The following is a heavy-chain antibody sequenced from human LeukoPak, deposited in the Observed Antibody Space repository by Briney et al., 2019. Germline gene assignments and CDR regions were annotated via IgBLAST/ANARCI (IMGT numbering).Heavy chain of an antibody. CDR2: FNPEDAET. D-gene: IGHD4-17*01. CDR1: GYTLTEIS. Sequence: ASEKVSCKVSGYTLTEISMHWVRQAPAQGLEWMGSFNPEDAETIYARSFQGRLTVTEDTSTDKAYMELSSLRSEDTAMYYCATEIVGYGDVHYFDSWGQGTLVTVSS. CDR3: ATEIVGYGDVHYFDS. J-gene: IGHJ4*02. V-gene: IGHV1-24*01.